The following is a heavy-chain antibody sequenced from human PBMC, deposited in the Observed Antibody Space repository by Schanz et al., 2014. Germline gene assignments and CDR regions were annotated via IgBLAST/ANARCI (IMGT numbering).Heavy chain of an antibody. J-gene: IGHJ4*02. V-gene: IGHV3-7*01. Sequence: EVQLVESGGGLVQPGGSLRLSCAASGFTFSEFWMSWVRQAPGKGLEWVANIKEDGTEDYYVDSVKGRFTISRDNVNNSLYLQIHSLRPEDTAVYYCAREGERKGMLPYYFDYWGQGALVTVSS. CDR2: IKEDGTED. CDR3: AREGERKGMLPYYFDY. CDR1: GFTFSEFW. D-gene: IGHD3-10*01.